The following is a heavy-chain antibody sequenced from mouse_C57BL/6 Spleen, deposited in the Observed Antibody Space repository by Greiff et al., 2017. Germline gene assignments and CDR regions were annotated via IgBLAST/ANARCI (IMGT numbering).Heavy chain of an antibody. CDR2: IHPNSGST. D-gene: IGHD1-1*01. J-gene: IGHJ2*01. CDR3: ASHITTVVATDFDY. Sequence: QVQLQQPGAELVKPGASVKLSCKASGYTFTSYWMHWVKQRPGQGLEWIGMIHPNSGSTNYNEKFKSKATLTVDKSSSTAYMQLSSLTSEDSAVYYCASHITTVVATDFDYWGQGTTLTVSS. CDR1: GYTFTSYW. V-gene: IGHV1-64*01.